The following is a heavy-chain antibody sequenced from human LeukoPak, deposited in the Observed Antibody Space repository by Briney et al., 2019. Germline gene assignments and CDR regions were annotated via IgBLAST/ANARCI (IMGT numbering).Heavy chain of an antibody. CDR3: ARVSSHNSVDNDY. CDR1: GFTFDDYA. V-gene: IGHV3-7*04. CDR2: IRPDGSDE. D-gene: IGHD2/OR15-2a*01. J-gene: IGHJ4*02. Sequence: GGSLRLSCAASGFTFDDYAMHWVRQAPGKGLEWVANIRPDGSDEYYADSVKDRFTISRDNAKNSLYLQMNSLRAEDTAVYYCARVSSHNSVDNDYWGQGTLVTVSS.